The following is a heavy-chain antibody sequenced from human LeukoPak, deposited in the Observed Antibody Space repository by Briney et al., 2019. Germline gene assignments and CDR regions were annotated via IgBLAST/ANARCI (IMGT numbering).Heavy chain of an antibody. D-gene: IGHD3-22*01. J-gene: IGHJ4*02. V-gene: IGHV5-51*01. CDR1: GYSFTSYW. CDR3: ARRSDYYDSSGYRRWVFDY. Sequence: GESLKISCKGSGYSFTSYWMGWVRQMPGKGLEWMGIIYPGDSDTRYSPSFQGQVTISADKSISTAYLQWSSLKASDTAMYYCARRSDYYDSSGYRRWVFDYWGQGTLVTVSS. CDR2: IYPGDSDT.